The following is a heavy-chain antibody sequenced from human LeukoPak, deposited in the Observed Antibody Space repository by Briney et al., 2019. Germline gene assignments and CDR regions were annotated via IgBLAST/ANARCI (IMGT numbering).Heavy chain of an antibody. D-gene: IGHD3-3*01. V-gene: IGHV3-30*03. CDR2: ISYDGSSK. Sequence: GRSLRLSCAASGFTFSSYGMHWVRQAPGKGLEWVAVISYDGSSKYYADSVKGRFTISRDNSKNTLYLQMNSLRAEDTAVYYCARDRWSGLDYWGQGTLVTVSS. J-gene: IGHJ4*02. CDR3: ARDRWSGLDY. CDR1: GFTFSSYG.